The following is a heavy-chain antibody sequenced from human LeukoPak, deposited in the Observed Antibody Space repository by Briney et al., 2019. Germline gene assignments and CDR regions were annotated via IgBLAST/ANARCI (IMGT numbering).Heavy chain of an antibody. D-gene: IGHD6-13*01. CDR2: INHSGST. J-gene: IGHJ6*02. Sequence: SETLSLTCAVYGGSFSGYYWSWIRQPPGKGLEWIGEINHSGSTNYNPSLKRRVTISVDTSKNQFSLKLSSVTAADTAVYYCTIAGYYYGMDVWGQGTTVTVSS. CDR1: GGSFSGYY. V-gene: IGHV4-34*01. CDR3: TIAGYYYGMDV.